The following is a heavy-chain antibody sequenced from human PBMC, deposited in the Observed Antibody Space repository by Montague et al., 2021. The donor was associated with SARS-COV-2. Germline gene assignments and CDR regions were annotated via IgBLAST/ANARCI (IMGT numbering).Heavy chain of an antibody. CDR3: ASLRWSAEILTAFQGVSYFYGRDV. J-gene: IGHJ6*02. V-gene: IGHV4-61*01. CDR1: GGSVSSGSFY. Sequence: SETLSLTCTVSGGSVSSGSFYWSWIRQPPGKGLELIGYIYYTGSSNYNPSLKSRVTISVDTSKNQFSLKLSSVTAADTAVYYCASLRWSAEILTAFQGVSYFYGRDVWGQGTTGTVSS. D-gene: IGHD3-9*01. CDR2: IYYTGSS.